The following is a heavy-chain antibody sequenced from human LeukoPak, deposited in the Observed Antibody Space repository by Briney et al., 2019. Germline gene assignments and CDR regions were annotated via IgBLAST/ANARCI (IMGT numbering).Heavy chain of an antibody. Sequence: QTLTLTCATSGVSFCCNSASWIWNTQSPSRGLDSLGNTYGRSKWYNAYAVSVKSRVTSNRDTSKNQFSLQLSSVNREDTAVYYCTRVGYSSGWTAFAMAVWGQGTTVTVSS. V-gene: IGHV6-1*01. D-gene: IGHD6-19*01. CDR2: TYGRSKWYN. CDR3: TRVGYSSGWTAFAMAV. CDR1: GVSFCCNSAS. J-gene: IGHJ6*02.